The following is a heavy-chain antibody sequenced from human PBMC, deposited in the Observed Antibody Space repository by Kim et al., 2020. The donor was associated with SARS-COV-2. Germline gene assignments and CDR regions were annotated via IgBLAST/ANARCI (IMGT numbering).Heavy chain of an antibody. CDR2: INPNSGGT. V-gene: IGHV1-2*04. Sequence: ASVKVSCKASGYTFTGYYMHWVRQAPGQGLEWMGWINPNSGGTNYAQKFQGWVTMTRDTSISTAYMELSRLRSDDTAVYYCARGVGPGFGELGFDYWGQGTLVTVSS. CDR1: GYTFTGYY. J-gene: IGHJ4*02. CDR3: ARGVGPGFGELGFDY. D-gene: IGHD3-10*01.